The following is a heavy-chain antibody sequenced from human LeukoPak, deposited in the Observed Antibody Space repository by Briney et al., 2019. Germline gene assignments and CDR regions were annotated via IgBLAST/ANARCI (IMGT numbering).Heavy chain of an antibody. D-gene: IGHD3-3*01. Sequence: PSETLSLTCAVYGGSFSGYYWSWIRQPPGKGLEWIGEINHSGSTNYNPYLKSRVTISVDTSKNQFSLKLSSVTAADTAVYYCARGARHYDFWSGYFYYYYGMDVWGQGTTVTVSS. CDR1: GGSFSGYY. V-gene: IGHV4-34*01. CDR3: ARGARHYDFWSGYFYYYYGMDV. CDR2: INHSGST. J-gene: IGHJ6*02.